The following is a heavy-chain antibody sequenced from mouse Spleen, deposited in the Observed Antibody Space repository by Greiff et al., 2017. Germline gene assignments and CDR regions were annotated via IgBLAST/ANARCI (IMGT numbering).Heavy chain of an antibody. CDR1: GYTFTDYN. CDR3: AREGLGTARATFAY. D-gene: IGHD3-2*01. J-gene: IGHJ3*01. CDR2: INPNNGGT. Sequence: EVQLQQSGPELVKPGASVKMSCKASGYTFTDYNMHWVKQSHGKSLEWIGYINPNNGGTSYNQKFKGKATLTVNKSSSTAYMELRSLTSEDSAVYYCAREGLGTARATFAYWGQGTLVTVSA. V-gene: IGHV1-22*01.